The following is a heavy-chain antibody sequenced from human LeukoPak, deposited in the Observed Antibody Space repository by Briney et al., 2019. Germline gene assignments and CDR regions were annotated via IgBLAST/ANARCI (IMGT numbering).Heavy chain of an antibody. CDR3: VRMAGY. Sequence: SETLSLTCTVSGGSINSYYWSWIRQPAGKGLEWIGRIYSSGTTNYNPSLKSRVTISADTSKNQISLKLTSVTAADTAVYYCVRMAGYWGQGILVTVSS. CDR1: GGSINSYY. CDR2: IYSSGTT. V-gene: IGHV4-4*07. J-gene: IGHJ4*02. D-gene: IGHD5-24*01.